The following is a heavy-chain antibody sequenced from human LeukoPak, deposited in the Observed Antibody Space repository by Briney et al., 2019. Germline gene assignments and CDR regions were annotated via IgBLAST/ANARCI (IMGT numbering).Heavy chain of an antibody. D-gene: IGHD6-25*01. CDR3: AKGMERRVGYYYYYGMDV. Sequence: GGSLRLSCAASGFTFDDYAMHWVRQAPGKGLEWVSGISWNSGSIGYADSVKGRFTISRDNAKNSLYLQMNSLRAEDTALYYCAKGMERRVGYYYYYGMDVWGQGTTVTVSS. J-gene: IGHJ6*02. V-gene: IGHV3-9*01. CDR2: ISWNSGSI. CDR1: GFTFDDYA.